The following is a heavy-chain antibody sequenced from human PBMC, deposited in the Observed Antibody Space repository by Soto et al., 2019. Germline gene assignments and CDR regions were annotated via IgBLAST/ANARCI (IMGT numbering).Heavy chain of an antibody. D-gene: IGHD4-4*01. CDR2: INPGDSDI. Sequence: PGGSLKISCKTSGYSFTTYCITWVLQRPWKGLEWMGIINPGDSDIRYSPSFQGQVTISADNSISTAYLQWSSLKASDTAMYYCARHEQFYYYYYGMDVWGQGTAVTVSS. CDR1: GYSFTTYC. V-gene: IGHV5-51*01. CDR3: ARHEQFYYYYYGMDV. J-gene: IGHJ6*02.